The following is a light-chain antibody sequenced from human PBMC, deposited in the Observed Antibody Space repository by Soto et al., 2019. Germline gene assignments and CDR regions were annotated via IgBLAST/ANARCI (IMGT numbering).Light chain of an antibody. CDR3: SSYTGTSSLEV. CDR1: SSDVGRFDH. J-gene: IGLJ1*01. CDR2: EVT. V-gene: IGLV2-14*01. Sequence: QSALTQTASVSGSPGQSITISCTGTSSDVGRFDHVSWFQQHPGKAPKLILYEVTNRPSGVYDRFSGSKSGNTASLTISGLQAEDEADYYCSSYTGTSSLEVFGTGTKLTVL.